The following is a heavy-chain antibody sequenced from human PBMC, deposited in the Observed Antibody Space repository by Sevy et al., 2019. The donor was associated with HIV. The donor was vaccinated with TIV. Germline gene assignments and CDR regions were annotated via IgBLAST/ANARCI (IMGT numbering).Heavy chain of an antibody. V-gene: IGHV3-13*05. CDR1: GFTFSSYD. CDR3: ARVSVATGIVVVITRRVYYFDY. J-gene: IGHJ4*02. D-gene: IGHD3-22*01. CDR2: IGTAGDP. Sequence: GGSLRLSCAASGFTFSSYDMHWVRQATGKGLEWVSAIGTAGDPYYPGSVKGRLTISRENAKNSLYLQMNSLRAGDTAVYYCARVSVATGIVVVITRRVYYFDYWGQGTLVTVSS.